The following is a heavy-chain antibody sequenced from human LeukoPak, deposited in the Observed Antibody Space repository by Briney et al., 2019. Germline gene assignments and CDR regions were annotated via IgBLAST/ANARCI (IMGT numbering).Heavy chain of an antibody. CDR3: ARDTTGTTVPAGY. V-gene: IGHV1-2*02. Sequence: ASVKVSCKASGYTFTGYYMHWVRQAPGQGLEWMGWINPNSGGTNYAQKFQGRVTMTRDTSISTAYMELSRLRSDDTAAYYCARDTTGTTVPAGYWGQGTLVTVSS. J-gene: IGHJ4*02. CDR1: GYTFTGYY. CDR2: INPNSGGT. D-gene: IGHD1-1*01.